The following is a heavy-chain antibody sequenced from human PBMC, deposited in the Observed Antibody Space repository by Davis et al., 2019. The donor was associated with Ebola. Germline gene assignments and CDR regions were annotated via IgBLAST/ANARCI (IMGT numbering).Heavy chain of an antibody. CDR2: ISGSGGST. CDR1: GFTFSSYA. J-gene: IGHJ6*02. Sequence: GESLKISCAASGFTFSSYAMSWVRQAPGKGLEWVSAISGSGGSTYYADSVKGRFTISRDNSKNTLYLQMNSLRAEDTAVYYCTTAPYTRYDFWRGVWGQGTTVTVSS. CDR3: TTAPYTRYDFWRGV. D-gene: IGHD3-3*01. V-gene: IGHV3-23*01.